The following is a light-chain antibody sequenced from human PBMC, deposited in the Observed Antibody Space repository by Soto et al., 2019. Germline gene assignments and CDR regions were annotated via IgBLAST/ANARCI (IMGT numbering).Light chain of an antibody. Sequence: DIQMTQSPSTLSGSVGDRVTITCRASQTISSWLAWYQQKPGKAPKLLIYKASTLKSGVPSRFSGSGPGTEFTLTISSLQPDDFATYYCQQYETFSGTFGPGTKVDIK. J-gene: IGKJ1*01. CDR1: QTISSW. V-gene: IGKV1-5*03. CDR2: KAS. CDR3: QQYETFSGT.